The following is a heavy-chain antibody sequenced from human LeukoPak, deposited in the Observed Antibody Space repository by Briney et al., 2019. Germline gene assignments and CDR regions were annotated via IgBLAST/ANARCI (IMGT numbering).Heavy chain of an antibody. Sequence: SETLPLTCAVSGGSISSGGYSWSWIRQPPGKGLEWIGYIYHSGSTYYNPSLKSRVTISVDTSKNQFSLKLSSVTAADTAVYYCARQFGELFHWYFDLWGRGTLVTVSS. CDR1: GGSISSGGYS. V-gene: IGHV4-30-2*01. J-gene: IGHJ2*01. CDR2: IYHSGST. CDR3: ARQFGELFHWYFDL. D-gene: IGHD3-10*01.